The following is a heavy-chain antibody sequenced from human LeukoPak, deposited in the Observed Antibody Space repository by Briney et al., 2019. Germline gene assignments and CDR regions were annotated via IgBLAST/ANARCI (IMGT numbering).Heavy chain of an antibody. CDR3: ARGDSSGYYWARYYFDY. J-gene: IGHJ4*02. D-gene: IGHD3-22*01. Sequence: SETLSLTCAVYGGSFSGYYWSWIRQPPGKGLEWIGEINHSGSTNYNPSLKSRVTISVDTSKNQFSLKLSSVTAADTAVYYCARGDSSGYYWARYYFDYWGQGTLVTVSS. CDR2: INHSGST. V-gene: IGHV4-34*01. CDR1: GGSFSGYY.